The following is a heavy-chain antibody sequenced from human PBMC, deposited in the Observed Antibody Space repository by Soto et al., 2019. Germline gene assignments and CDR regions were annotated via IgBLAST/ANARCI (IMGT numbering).Heavy chain of an antibody. D-gene: IGHD4-17*01. CDR2: IIPILGIA. Sequence: GASVKVSCKASGGTFSSYTISWVRQAPGQGLEWMGRIIPILGIANYAQKFQGRVTITADKSTSTAYMELSSLRSEDTAVYYCASSSTVNKYYFDDWGQGTLVTVSS. V-gene: IGHV1-69*02. CDR3: ASSSTVNKYYFDD. J-gene: IGHJ4*02. CDR1: GGTFSSYT.